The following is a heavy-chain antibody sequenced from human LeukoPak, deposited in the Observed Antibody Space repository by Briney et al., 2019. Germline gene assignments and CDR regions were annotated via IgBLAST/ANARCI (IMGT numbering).Heavy chain of an antibody. CDR2: IYYTVST. Sequence: SETLSLTCTVSGGSISIGGYYWSWIRQHPGKGLEWIGYIYYTVSTYYNPSFKSRVTISVDTSKNQFSLKLSSVTAADTAVYYCARESYYYDSSGYLYFFDYWGQGTLVTVSS. J-gene: IGHJ4*02. CDR1: GGSISIGGYY. D-gene: IGHD3-22*01. V-gene: IGHV4-31*03. CDR3: ARESYYYDSSGYLYFFDY.